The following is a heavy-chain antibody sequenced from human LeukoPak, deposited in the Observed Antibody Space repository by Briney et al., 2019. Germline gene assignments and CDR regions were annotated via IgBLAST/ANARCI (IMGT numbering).Heavy chain of an antibody. CDR1: GGSISSYY. V-gene: IGHV4-59*01. CDR3: ARVTRYYYDSSGYYADY. Sequence: PSETLSLTCTVSGGSISSYYWSWIRQPPGKGLECIGYIYYSGSTNYNPSLKSRVTISVDTSKNQFSLKLSSVTAADTAVYYCARVTRYYYDSSGYYADYWGQGTLVTVSS. D-gene: IGHD3-22*01. J-gene: IGHJ4*02. CDR2: IYYSGST.